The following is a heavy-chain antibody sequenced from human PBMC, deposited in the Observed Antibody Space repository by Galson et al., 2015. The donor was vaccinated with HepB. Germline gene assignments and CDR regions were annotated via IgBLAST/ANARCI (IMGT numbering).Heavy chain of an antibody. V-gene: IGHV1-46*01. J-gene: IGHJ4*02. CDR2: INPSGGST. Sequence: SVKVSCKASGYKFTSYYMHWVRQAPGQGLEWMGIINPSGGSTDYAQKLRGRLTMTRDTSTSTVFMELSSLRSEDTAVYQCARGVLLWDGPDYWGQGTLVTVSS. CDR3: ARGVLLWDGPDY. D-gene: IGHD3-10*01. CDR1: GYKFTSYY.